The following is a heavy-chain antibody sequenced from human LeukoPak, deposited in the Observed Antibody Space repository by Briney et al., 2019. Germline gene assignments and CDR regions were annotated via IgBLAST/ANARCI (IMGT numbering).Heavy chain of an antibody. CDR3: ARPYSSNWYDAFHF. D-gene: IGHD6-13*01. V-gene: IGHV4-59*01. J-gene: IGHJ3*01. CDR1: GGPITGYY. Sequence: PSETLSLTCTVFGGPITGYYWSWIPQPPGKGLEWIGYVSYRGSTNYNPSLKSRVTISVDTSKNQFSLRLSSVTAADTAVYYCARPYSSNWYDAFHFWGQGTMVAVSS. CDR2: VSYRGST.